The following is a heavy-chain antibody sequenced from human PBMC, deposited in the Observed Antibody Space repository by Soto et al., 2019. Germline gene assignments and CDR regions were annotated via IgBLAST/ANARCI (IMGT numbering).Heavy chain of an antibody. D-gene: IGHD6-19*01. CDR3: VRTYSSGWYPSYYFDS. CDR2: MYYTGSF. CDR1: GGSINSYY. Sequence: SETLSLTCTVSGGSINSYYWSWIRQPSGEGLEWLGSMYYTGSFHYNPSLKGRVAISVDTSKSRFSLRLTSVTAADTAVYYCVRTYSSGWYPSYYFDSWGHGTLVTVSS. V-gene: IGHV4-59*08. J-gene: IGHJ4*01.